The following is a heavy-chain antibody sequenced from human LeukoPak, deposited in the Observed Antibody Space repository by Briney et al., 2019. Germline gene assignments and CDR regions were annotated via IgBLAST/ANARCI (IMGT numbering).Heavy chain of an antibody. V-gene: IGHV3-23*01. CDR3: AKDPESGSYYDDAFDI. D-gene: IGHD1-26*01. CDR1: GFTFSSYA. Sequence: GGSLRLSCAASGFTFSSYAMSWVRQAPGKGLEWVSAISGSGGSTYYAESVKGRFTSSRANSKNTLYLQMNSLRAEDTAVYYCAKDPESGSYYDDAFDIWGQGTMVTVSS. J-gene: IGHJ3*02. CDR2: ISGSGGST.